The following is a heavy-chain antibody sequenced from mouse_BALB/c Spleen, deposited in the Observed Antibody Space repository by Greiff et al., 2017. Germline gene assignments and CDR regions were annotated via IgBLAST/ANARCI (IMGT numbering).Heavy chain of an antibody. CDR2: ISSGGST. V-gene: IGHV5-6-5*01. J-gene: IGHJ1*01. Sequence: EVQLVESGGGLVKPGGSLKLSCAASGFTFSSYAMSWVRQTPEKRLEWVASISSGGSTYYPDSVKGRFTISRDNARNILYLQMSSLRSEDTAMYYCARRDLIYWYFDVWGAGTTVTVSS. D-gene: IGHD2-4*01. CDR3: ARRDLIYWYFDV. CDR1: GFTFSSYA.